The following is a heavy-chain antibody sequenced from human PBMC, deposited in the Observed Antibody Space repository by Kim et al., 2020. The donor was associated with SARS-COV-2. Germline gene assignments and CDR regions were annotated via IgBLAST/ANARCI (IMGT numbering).Heavy chain of an antibody. J-gene: IGHJ6*02. D-gene: IGHD3-10*01. V-gene: IGHV3-53*01. CDR3: VRPAFGLGDSYGMDV. Sequence: ADAVKGRFTISRDNSKNTVYLQMNSLRAEDTAVYYCVRPAFGLGDSYGMDVWGQGTTVTVSS.